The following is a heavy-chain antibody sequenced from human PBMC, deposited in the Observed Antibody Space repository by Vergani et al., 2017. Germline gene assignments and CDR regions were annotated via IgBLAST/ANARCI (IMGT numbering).Heavy chain of an antibody. CDR1: GGSISSYY. Sequence: QVQLQESGPGLVKPSETLSLTCTVSGGSISSYYWSWIRQPPGKGLEWIGEINHSGSTNYNPSLKSRVTISVDTSKNQFSLKLSSVTAADTAVYYCARTYSSSWYGSWFDPWGQGTLVTVSS. D-gene: IGHD6-13*01. CDR3: ARTYSSSWYGSWFDP. J-gene: IGHJ5*02. V-gene: IGHV4-34*01. CDR2: INHSGST.